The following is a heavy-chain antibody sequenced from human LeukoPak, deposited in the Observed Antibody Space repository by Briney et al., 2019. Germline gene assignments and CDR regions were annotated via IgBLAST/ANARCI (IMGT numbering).Heavy chain of an antibody. CDR1: GFTFRDYW. V-gene: IGHV3-74*01. CDR2: INGDESST. D-gene: IGHD4-17*01. J-gene: IGHJ4*02. CDR3: AKDMALPMTTVTTSEDY. Sequence: PGGSLRLSCVASGFTFRDYWMHWVRQAPGKGLAWVSRINGDESSTDYADSVKGRFTVSRDNAKNTLYLQMNSLRAEDTAVYYCAKDMALPMTTVTTSEDYWGQGTLVTVSS.